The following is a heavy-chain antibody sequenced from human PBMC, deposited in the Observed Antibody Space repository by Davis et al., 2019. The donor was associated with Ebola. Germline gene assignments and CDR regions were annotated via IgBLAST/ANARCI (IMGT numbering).Heavy chain of an antibody. V-gene: IGHV4-34*01. D-gene: IGHD6-13*01. Sequence: SETLSPTCALYGGSSSGYHSSWIRQPPGNGLAWIGEINVSRGTTYNPYLRSRVIISVDTSKNQFSLRLSSMTDADTAVYYCARVQRYINSWHNDYWGQGTLVTVSS. J-gene: IGHJ4*02. CDR3: ARVQRYINSWHNDY. CDR1: GGSSSGYH. CDR2: INVSRGT.